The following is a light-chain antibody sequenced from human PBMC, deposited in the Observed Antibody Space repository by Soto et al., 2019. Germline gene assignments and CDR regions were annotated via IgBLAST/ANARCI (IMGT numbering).Light chain of an antibody. CDR1: GSNFGSNT. Sequence: QSVLTQPPSASGTPGQGVTFPCSGRGSNFGSNTVNWYQQLPGTAPKLLIFSNIQRPQGVPDRFSGSKSGTSASLAISGLQSEDEADYYCAAWNDSLNGVVFGGGTKLTVL. CDR2: SNI. CDR3: AAWNDSLNGVV. J-gene: IGLJ2*01. V-gene: IGLV1-44*01.